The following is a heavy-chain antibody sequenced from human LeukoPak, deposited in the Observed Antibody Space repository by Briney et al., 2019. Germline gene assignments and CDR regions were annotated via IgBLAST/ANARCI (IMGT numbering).Heavy chain of an antibody. V-gene: IGHV3-7*01. D-gene: IGHD6-19*01. CDR2: ITQDASDK. J-gene: IGHJ4*02. CDR3: ARGLIAVAGTKEFYFDY. CDR1: GLTFSSHW. Sequence: GRSLRLSCAASGLTFSSHWMSWVRQDPGKGLEWVAYITQDASDKYYVDSMKGRFIIARDNAKKSLYLQMYCLRAEDTAVYYCARGLIAVAGTKEFYFDYWGQGTLVTVSS.